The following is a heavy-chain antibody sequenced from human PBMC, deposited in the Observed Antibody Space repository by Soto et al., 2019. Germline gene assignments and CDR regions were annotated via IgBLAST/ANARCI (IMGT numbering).Heavy chain of an antibody. V-gene: IGHV4-31*03. CDR3: ARDRDTWSRAFDI. J-gene: IGHJ3*02. CDR1: GGSIDSYGYY. CDR2: IFYRGST. D-gene: IGHD5-18*01. Sequence: QVQLQESGPGLVKPSQTLSLTCTVSGGSIDSYGYYWSWSRQHPRNGLEWIGYIFYRGSTYYNPSLKRRLTISVDTSSNQCFLKLTSVTAADTSVYYCARDRDTWSRAFDIWGQGTMVTVS.